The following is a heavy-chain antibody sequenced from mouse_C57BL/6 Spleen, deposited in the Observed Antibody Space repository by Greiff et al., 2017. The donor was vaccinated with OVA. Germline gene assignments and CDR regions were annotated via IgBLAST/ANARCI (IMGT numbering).Heavy chain of an antibody. CDR2: ISSGGSYT. D-gene: IGHD1-1*02. Sequence: EVMLVVSGGDLVKPGGSLKLSCAASGFTFSSYGMSWVRQTPDKRLEWVATISSGGSYTYYPDSVKGRFTISRDNAKNTLYLQMSSLKSEDTAMYYCARHEEWSYVWGTGTTVTVSS. CDR3: ARHEEWSYV. J-gene: IGHJ1*03. V-gene: IGHV5-6*01. CDR1: GFTFSSYG.